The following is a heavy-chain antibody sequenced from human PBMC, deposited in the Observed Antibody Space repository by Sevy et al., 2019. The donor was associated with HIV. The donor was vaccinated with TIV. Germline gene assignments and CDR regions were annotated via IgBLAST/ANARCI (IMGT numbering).Heavy chain of an antibody. V-gene: IGHV3-30*02. CDR1: GFTFSSYS. CDR2: IRYDGSNK. Sequence: GGSLRLSCAASGFTFSSYSMNWVRQAPGKGLEWVAFIRYDGSNKYYADSVKGRFTISRDNSKNTLYLQMNSLRAEDTAVYYCAKCITIFCREDAFDIRGQGTMVTVSS. J-gene: IGHJ3*02. D-gene: IGHD3-3*01. CDR3: AKCITIFCREDAFDI.